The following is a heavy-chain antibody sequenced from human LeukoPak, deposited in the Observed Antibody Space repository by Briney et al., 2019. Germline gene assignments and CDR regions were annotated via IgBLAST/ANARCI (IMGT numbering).Heavy chain of an antibody. D-gene: IGHD3-10*01. CDR1: GFTFSNYP. V-gene: IGHV3-30*04. J-gene: IGHJ4*02. Sequence: GGSLRLSCAASGFTFSNYPMHWVREAPGKGLEGGAVISSEGSIKYYADSVKGRFTISRDVSKSTLYLQMNSLRTEDTAVYYCARDSLHGSGSSFDYWGQGTLVTVSS. CDR3: ARDSLHGSGSSFDY. CDR2: ISSEGSIK.